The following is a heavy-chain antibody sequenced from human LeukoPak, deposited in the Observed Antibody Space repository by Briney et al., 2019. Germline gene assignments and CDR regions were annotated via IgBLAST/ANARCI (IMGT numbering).Heavy chain of an antibody. Sequence: GGSLRLSCAASGFTFNTFNTNWVRQAPGKGLEWVSSITSGGDYIYYADSEKGRFTTSRDNAKNSLSLQLNSLRVEDTAVYYCARGHYDVLAASYKWTPDYWGQGTLVTVSS. CDR3: ARGHYDVLAASYKWTPDY. V-gene: IGHV3-21*01. CDR1: GFTFNTFN. D-gene: IGHD3-9*01. J-gene: IGHJ4*02. CDR2: ITSGGDYI.